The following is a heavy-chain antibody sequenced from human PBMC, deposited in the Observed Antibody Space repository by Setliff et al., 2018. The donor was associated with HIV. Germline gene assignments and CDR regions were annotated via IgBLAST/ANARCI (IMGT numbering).Heavy chain of an antibody. V-gene: IGHV1-8*01. J-gene: IGHJ6*04. CDR1: GHTFTNVD. Sequence: GASVKVSCKASGHTFTNVDIHWLRRATGQGLEWMGWMYPNTGVSGYALKFQARVTMTRDTSISTAYMELSSLTSEDTAVYYCARGKGVGGVVITGGLDVWGKGTTVTVSS. CDR3: ARGKGVGGVVITGGLDV. CDR2: MYPNTGVS. D-gene: IGHD3-10*01.